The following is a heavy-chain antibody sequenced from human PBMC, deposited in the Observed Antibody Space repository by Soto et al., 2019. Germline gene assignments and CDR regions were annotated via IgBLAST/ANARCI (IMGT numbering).Heavy chain of an antibody. Sequence: PGGSLSLSCAASGFTFINYAISWVRQAPGKGLEWVSAISGSDSTYYADSVKGRFTISRDNSKHTLYLQMNSLRAEDTAVYYCASPGGSGWYGAFDIWGQGTMVTVSS. CDR1: GFTFINYA. J-gene: IGHJ3*02. V-gene: IGHV3-23*01. CDR3: ASPGGSGWYGAFDI. D-gene: IGHD6-19*01. CDR2: ISGSDST.